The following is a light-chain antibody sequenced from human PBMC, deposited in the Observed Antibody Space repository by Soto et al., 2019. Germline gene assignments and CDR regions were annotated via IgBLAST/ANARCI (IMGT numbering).Light chain of an antibody. Sequence: QSALTQPASVSGSPGQSITISCTGSDVGAYRYVSWYQQHPGKAPRLMIYDVSNRPSGVSDRFSGSKSGNTASLTISGLQPEDEDYFLCSSYTGGNARVVFGGGTKLTVL. V-gene: IGLV2-14*01. CDR3: SSYTGGNARVV. CDR1: SDVGAYRY. J-gene: IGLJ2*01. CDR2: DVS.